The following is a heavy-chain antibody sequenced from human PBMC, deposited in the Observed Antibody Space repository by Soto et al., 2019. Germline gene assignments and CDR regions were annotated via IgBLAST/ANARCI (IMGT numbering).Heavy chain of an antibody. CDR2: IDPSDSYT. CDR1: GYSFTSYW. Sequence: GESLKISCKGSGYSFTSYWISWVRQMPGKGLEWMGRIDPSDSYTNYSPSFQGHVTISADKSISTTYLQWSSLKASDTAMYYCARDVGLYSSSFGGMDVWGQGTTVTVSS. V-gene: IGHV5-10-1*01. D-gene: IGHD6-6*01. CDR3: ARDVGLYSSSFGGMDV. J-gene: IGHJ6*02.